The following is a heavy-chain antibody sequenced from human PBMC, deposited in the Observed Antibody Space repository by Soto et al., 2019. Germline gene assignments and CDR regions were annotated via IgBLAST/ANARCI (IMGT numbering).Heavy chain of an antibody. CDR1: DGSVSNGMYY. J-gene: IGHJ4*02. Sequence: QVQLQESGPGLVKPSETLSLTCTVSDGSVSNGMYYWSWIRQPPGKGVEWLGNVHFSGTTSYNSALKGRVTMSIDMSQHHFFLKLTSATAADTAVYYCATYCNNSDSHHLYSFDYWGQRTQVTASS. V-gene: IGHV4-61*03. D-gene: IGHD2-8*01. CDR3: ATYCNNSDSHHLYSFDY. CDR2: VHFSGTT.